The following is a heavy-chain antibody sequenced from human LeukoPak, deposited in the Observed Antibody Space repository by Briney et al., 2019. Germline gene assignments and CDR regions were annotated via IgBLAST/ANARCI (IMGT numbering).Heavy chain of an antibody. Sequence: ASVKVSCKASGGTFSSYAITWVRQAPGQGLEWMGGIIPIFGTANYAQKFQGRVTITTDESTSTAYMELSSLRSEDTAVYYCARVLGLEQLNFGYYFDYWGQGTLVTVSS. V-gene: IGHV1-69*05. CDR1: GGTFSSYA. CDR3: ARVLGLEQLNFGYYFDY. D-gene: IGHD3-16*01. CDR2: IIPIFGTA. J-gene: IGHJ4*02.